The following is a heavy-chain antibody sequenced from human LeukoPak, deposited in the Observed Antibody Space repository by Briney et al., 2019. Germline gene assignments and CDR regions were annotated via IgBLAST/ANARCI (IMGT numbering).Heavy chain of an antibody. CDR3: ARKENVYYYFDY. D-gene: IGHD3-10*01. Sequence: ASVKVSCKASGYTFTSYGISWVRQAPGQGLEWMGWISAYNGNTNYAQKLQGRVTMTTDTSTSTAHMELRSLRSDDTAVYYCARKENVYYYFDYWGQGTLVTVSS. CDR1: GYTFTSYG. CDR2: ISAYNGNT. J-gene: IGHJ4*02. V-gene: IGHV1-18*01.